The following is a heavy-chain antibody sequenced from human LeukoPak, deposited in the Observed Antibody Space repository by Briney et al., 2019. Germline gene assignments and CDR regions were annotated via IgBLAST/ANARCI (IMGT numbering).Heavy chain of an antibody. D-gene: IGHD1-7*01. CDR3: ARDGELQSLDY. Sequence: ASVKVSCKTSGYNFTDYGISWLRQAPGQGLEWMGWISGYNGNTYYAQRFQGRATMTTDTSTSTAYMELRSLRSDDTAVYYCARDGELQSLDYWGQGTLVTVSS. CDR2: ISGYNGNT. CDR1: GYNFTDYG. V-gene: IGHV1-18*01. J-gene: IGHJ4*02.